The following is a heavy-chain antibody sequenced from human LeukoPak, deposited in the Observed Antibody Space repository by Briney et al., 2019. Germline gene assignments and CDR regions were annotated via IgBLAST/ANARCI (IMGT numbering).Heavy chain of an antibody. Sequence: SETLSLTCTVSGGSIRSYYWSWIRQPPGKGLEWIGYIYYSGSTNYNSSLKSRVTISVDTSKNQFSLKLSSVTAADTAVYYCARDHHRRLYDSQARDTFDIWGQGTMVTVSS. CDR2: IYYSGST. CDR3: ARDHHRRLYDSQARDTFDI. CDR1: GGSIRSYY. V-gene: IGHV4-59*01. J-gene: IGHJ3*02. D-gene: IGHD3-22*01.